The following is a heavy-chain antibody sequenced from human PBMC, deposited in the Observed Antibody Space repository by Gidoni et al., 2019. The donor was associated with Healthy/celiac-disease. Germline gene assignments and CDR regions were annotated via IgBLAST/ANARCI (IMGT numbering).Heavy chain of an antibody. Sequence: QVQLVQSGAEVKKPGASVKVSCKASGYTFTGYYMHWVRQAPGQGLEWMGWINPNSVGTNYAQKFQGRVTMTRDTSISTAYMELSRLRSDDTAVYYCARVAAARYYYYGMDVWGQGTTVTVSS. CDR3: ARVAAARYYYYGMDV. CDR1: GYTFTGYY. V-gene: IGHV1-2*02. CDR2: INPNSVGT. J-gene: IGHJ6*02. D-gene: IGHD6-13*01.